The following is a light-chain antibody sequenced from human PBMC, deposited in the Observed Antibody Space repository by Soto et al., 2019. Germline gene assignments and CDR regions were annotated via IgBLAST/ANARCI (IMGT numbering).Light chain of an antibody. CDR2: GAS. CDR1: QSVSSN. V-gene: IGKV3-15*01. J-gene: IGKJ1*01. Sequence: EIVMTQSPATPSVSPGERATLSCRASQSVSSNLAWYQQKPGQAPRLLIYGASTRATGIPARFSGSGSGTEFILTISSLQSEDFAVYYCQQYNNWPPWTFGQGTKV. CDR3: QQYNNWPPWT.